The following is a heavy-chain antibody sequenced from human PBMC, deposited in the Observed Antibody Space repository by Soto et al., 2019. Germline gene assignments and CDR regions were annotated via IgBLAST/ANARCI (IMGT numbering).Heavy chain of an antibody. D-gene: IGHD5-12*01. V-gene: IGHV3-49*04. Sequence: PGGSLRLSCTASGFTFRDYAMSWVRQAPGKGLEWVGFIRSKAYGGTTDYAASVKARSTISRDDSKSIAYLQMNSLKTEDTAVYYCIRGATHYYYYGMDVWGQGTTVTVSS. CDR3: IRGATHYYYYGMDV. J-gene: IGHJ6*02. CDR1: GFTFRDYA. CDR2: IRSKAYGGTT.